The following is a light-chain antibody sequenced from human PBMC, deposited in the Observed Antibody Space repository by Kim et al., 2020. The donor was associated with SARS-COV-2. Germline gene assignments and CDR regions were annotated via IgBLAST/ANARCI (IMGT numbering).Light chain of an antibody. J-gene: IGLJ1*01. CDR3: CSDADSSTSYV. CDR1: SRDVGAKNH. Sequence: QAVSISCTGTSRDVGAKNHVSWYQQHPGKAPKLMIYDVSERPSGVPDRFSGSKSGNTASLTISGLQAEDEADYYCCSDADSSTSYVFGTGTKVTVL. CDR2: DVS. V-gene: IGLV2-11*01.